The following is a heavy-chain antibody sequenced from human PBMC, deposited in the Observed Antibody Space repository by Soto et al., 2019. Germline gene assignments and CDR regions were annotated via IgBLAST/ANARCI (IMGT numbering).Heavy chain of an antibody. Sequence: QVQLVESGGGLVKPGGSLRLSCAASGFTFSDYYMSWIRQAPGKGLEWVSYSSTSGTTIYYADSVKGRFTISRDNAKNSLDLQMNSLRAEDTAVYYCARAGGSGYDSYFDLWGRGTLVTVSS. CDR2: SSTSGTTI. D-gene: IGHD3-22*01. CDR1: GFTFSDYY. CDR3: ARAGGSGYDSYFDL. V-gene: IGHV3-11*01. J-gene: IGHJ2*01.